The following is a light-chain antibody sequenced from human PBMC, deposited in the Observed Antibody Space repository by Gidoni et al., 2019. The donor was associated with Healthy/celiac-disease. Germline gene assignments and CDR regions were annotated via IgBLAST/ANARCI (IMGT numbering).Light chain of an antibody. V-gene: IGLV4-60*03. CDR2: VEGSGSY. CDR3: GTWDSNLWV. CDR1: SGHSNNI. Sequence: QPVLTQSSSASASLGSSVKLTCTLSSGHSNNIIAWHQQHPGKAPRYLMKVEGSGSYNKGSGVPDRFSGSSSGADRYLTISNLQSEDEADYYCGTWDSNLWVFGGGTKLTVL. J-gene: IGLJ3*02.